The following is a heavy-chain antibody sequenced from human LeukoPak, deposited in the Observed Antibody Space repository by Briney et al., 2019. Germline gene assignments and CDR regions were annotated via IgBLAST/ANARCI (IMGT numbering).Heavy chain of an antibody. D-gene: IGHD5-24*01. CDR1: GGTFSSYA. V-gene: IGHV1-69*04. J-gene: IGHJ4*02. CDR3: ARVEMATTKDY. Sequence: SVKVSCKASGGTFSSYAISWVRQAPGQGLEWMGRIIPILGIANYAQKFQGRVTITADKSTSTAYMELSSLRSDDTAVYYCARVEMATTKDYWGQGTLVTVSS. CDR2: IIPILGIA.